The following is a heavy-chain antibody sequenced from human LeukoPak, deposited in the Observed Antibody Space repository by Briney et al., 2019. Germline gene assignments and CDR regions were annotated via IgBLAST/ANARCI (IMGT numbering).Heavy chain of an antibody. D-gene: IGHD2-15*01. Sequence: SETLSLTCTVSGGSINNYYGSWIRQPAGKGLEWRCRIYTRGSTNYNPSLKSRGSMSVDTSKNHFSLKMSSVTAADTAVYYCARGRYCSADICSGGDAFDIWGQGTMVSVSS. V-gene: IGHV4-4*07. CDR2: IYTRGST. CDR3: ARGRYCSADICSGGDAFDI. CDR1: GGSINNYY. J-gene: IGHJ3*02.